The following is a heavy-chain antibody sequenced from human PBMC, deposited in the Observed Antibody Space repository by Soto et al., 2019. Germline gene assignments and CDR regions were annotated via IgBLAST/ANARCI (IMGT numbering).Heavy chain of an antibody. CDR3: ARWVAATLYYFDY. V-gene: IGHV4-61*01. Sequence: SETLSLTCSVSGSSLTSGRYYWTWIRQSPGKGLEWIGYVYYTGFTNYNPSLKSRVTISLDTSKTQFSLELKSVTAADTAVYYCARWVAATLYYFDYWGQGSLVTVSS. CDR2: VYYTGFT. D-gene: IGHD6-19*01. CDR1: GSSLTSGRYY. J-gene: IGHJ4*02.